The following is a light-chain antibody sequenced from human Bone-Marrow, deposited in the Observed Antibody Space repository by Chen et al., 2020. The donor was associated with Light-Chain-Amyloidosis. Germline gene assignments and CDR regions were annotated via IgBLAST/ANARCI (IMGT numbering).Light chain of an antibody. Sequence: SYVLTQPSSGSVAPGQTATMACGGNIIGSTSVHWYQQTPGQAPLLVVYDASDRPSGIPERLSGSNSGNTATLTISRVEAGDEADYYCQVWDRSSDRPVFGGGTKLTVL. J-gene: IGLJ3*02. V-gene: IGLV3-21*02. CDR1: IIGSTS. CDR3: QVWDRSSDRPV. CDR2: DAS.